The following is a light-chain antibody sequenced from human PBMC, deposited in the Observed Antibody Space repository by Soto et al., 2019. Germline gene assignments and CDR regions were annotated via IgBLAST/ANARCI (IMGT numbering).Light chain of an antibody. CDR3: QQYSTYPWT. V-gene: IGKV1-5*03. CDR1: QTISTL. CDR2: KAS. Sequence: DIQMTQAPSTLSASVGDRVTITCRASQTISTLLAWYQQRPWKAPNLLIYKASSLESGVPSRFSGSGSGTEFTLTISSLQPDDFATYFCQQYSTYPWTFGQGTKVDIK. J-gene: IGKJ1*01.